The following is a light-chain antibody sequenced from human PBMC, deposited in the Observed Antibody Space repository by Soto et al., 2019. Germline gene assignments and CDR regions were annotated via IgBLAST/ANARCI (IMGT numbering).Light chain of an antibody. CDR3: QHYNSYSEA. Sequence: DIRMTQSPSTLSGSVGDRVTITCRASQTISSWLAWYQQKPGKAPKLLIYKASTLKSGVPSRLSGSGSGTEFTLTISSLQPDDFATYYCQHYNSYSEAFGQGTKV. CDR2: KAS. J-gene: IGKJ1*01. CDR1: QTISSW. V-gene: IGKV1-5*03.